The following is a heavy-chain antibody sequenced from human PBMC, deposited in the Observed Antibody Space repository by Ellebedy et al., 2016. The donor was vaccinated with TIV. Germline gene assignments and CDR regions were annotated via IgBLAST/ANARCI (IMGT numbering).Heavy chain of an antibody. CDR2: IKQDGSEK. J-gene: IGHJ4*02. Sequence: GESLKISXAASGFTFSSYWMSWVRQAPGKGLEWVANIKQDGSEKYYVDSVKGRFTISRDNSKNTLYLQMNSLRAEDTAVYYCARVSDYGSGSRWDYWGQGTLVTVSS. V-gene: IGHV3-7*01. CDR3: ARVSDYGSGSRWDY. CDR1: GFTFSSYW. D-gene: IGHD3-10*01.